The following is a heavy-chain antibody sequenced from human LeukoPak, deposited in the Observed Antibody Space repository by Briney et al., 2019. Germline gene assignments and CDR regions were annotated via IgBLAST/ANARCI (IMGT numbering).Heavy chain of an antibody. CDR2: ISAYNGNT. CDR3: ARGAKDYDFWSGYYTGEAAYNWFDP. CDR1: GYTFTSYG. D-gene: IGHD3-3*01. V-gene: IGHV1-18*01. Sequence: ASVKVSCKASGYTFTSYGISWVRQAPGQGLEWMGWISAYNGNTNYAQKLQGRVTMTTDTSTSTAYMELRSLRSDDTAVYYCARGAKDYDFWSGYYTGEAAYNWFDPWGQGTLVTVSS. J-gene: IGHJ5*02.